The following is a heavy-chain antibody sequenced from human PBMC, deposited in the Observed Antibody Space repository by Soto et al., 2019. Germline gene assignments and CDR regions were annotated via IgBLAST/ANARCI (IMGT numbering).Heavy chain of an antibody. V-gene: IGHV4-39*07. CDR2: IYYSGST. CDR3: ARLVWFGESSGWFDP. D-gene: IGHD3-10*01. Sequence: PSETLSLTCTVSGGSISSSSYYWGWIRQPPGKGLEWIGSIYYSGSTNYNPSLKSRVTISVDTSKNQFSLKLSSVTAADTAVYYCARLVWFGESSGWFDPWGQGTLVTVSS. CDR1: GGSISSSSYY. J-gene: IGHJ5*02.